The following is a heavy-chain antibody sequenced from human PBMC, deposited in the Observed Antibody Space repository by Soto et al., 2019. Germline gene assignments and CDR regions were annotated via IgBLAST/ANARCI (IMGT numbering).Heavy chain of an antibody. Sequence: GGSLRLSCAASGFTFSSYGMHWVRQAPGKGLEWVAVISYDGSNKYYADSVKGRFTISRDNSKNTLYLQMNSLRAEDTAVYYCAKQGYYDFWSGYSMGDYYYGMDVWGQGTTVTVSS. J-gene: IGHJ6*02. CDR1: GFTFSSYG. V-gene: IGHV3-30*18. D-gene: IGHD3-3*01. CDR2: ISYDGSNK. CDR3: AKQGYYDFWSGYSMGDYYYGMDV.